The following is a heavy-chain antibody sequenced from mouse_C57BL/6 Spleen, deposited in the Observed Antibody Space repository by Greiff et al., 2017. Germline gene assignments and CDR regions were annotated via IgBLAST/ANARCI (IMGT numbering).Heavy chain of an antibody. Sequence: QVTLKESGPGILQSSQTLSLTCSFSGFSLSTSGMGVSWIRQPSGKGLEWLAHIYWDDDKRYNPSLKSRLTISKDTSRNQVFLTITSVDTADTATYYCAQRANWDISYWYFDVWGTGTTVTVSS. D-gene: IGHD4-1*01. CDR1: GFSLSTSGMG. CDR2: IYWDDDK. J-gene: IGHJ1*03. V-gene: IGHV8-12*01. CDR3: AQRANWDISYWYFDV.